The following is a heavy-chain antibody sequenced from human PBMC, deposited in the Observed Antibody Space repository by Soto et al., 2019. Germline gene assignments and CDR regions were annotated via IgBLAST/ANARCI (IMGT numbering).Heavy chain of an antibody. V-gene: IGHV3-30*18. CDR3: AKDRREFEYYDSSGYYSPLDC. CDR1: GFTFSSYG. Sequence: LGLSCAASGFTFSSYGMHWVRQAPGKGLEWVAVISYDGSNKYYADSVKGRFTISRDNSKNTLYLQMNSLRAEDTAVYYCAKDRREFEYYDSSGYYSPLDCWGQGTRVTVSS. D-gene: IGHD3-22*01. J-gene: IGHJ4*02. CDR2: ISYDGSNK.